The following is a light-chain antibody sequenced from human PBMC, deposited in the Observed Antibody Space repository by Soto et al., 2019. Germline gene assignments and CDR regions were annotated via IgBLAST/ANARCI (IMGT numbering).Light chain of an antibody. CDR3: QQYGDSPPDT. CDR2: GAS. Sequence: EMVFTQSPGTLSLSPGERATLSCRASQGVSSSYLAWYQQRPGQAPRLLIYGASSRATGIPDRLSGSGSGTDFTLTISRLEPEDFGVYYCQQYGDSPPDTFGQGTRLEIK. V-gene: IGKV3-20*01. CDR1: QGVSSSY. J-gene: IGKJ5*01.